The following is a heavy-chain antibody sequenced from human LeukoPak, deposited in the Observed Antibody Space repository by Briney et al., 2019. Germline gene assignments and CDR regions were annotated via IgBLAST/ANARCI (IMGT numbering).Heavy chain of an antibody. Sequence: GGSLRLSCAASGFTFSSYGMHWVREAPGKGREWVAVISYDGSNKYYADSVKGRFTISRDNSKNTLYLQMNSLRAEDTAVYYCAKDCSWGLDYWGQGTLVTVSS. V-gene: IGHV3-30*18. J-gene: IGHJ4*02. D-gene: IGHD3-10*02. CDR3: AKDCSWGLDY. CDR2: ISYDGSNK. CDR1: GFTFSSYG.